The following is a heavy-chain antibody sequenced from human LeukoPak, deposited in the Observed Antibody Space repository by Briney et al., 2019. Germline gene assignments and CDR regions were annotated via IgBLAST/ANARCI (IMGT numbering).Heavy chain of an antibody. V-gene: IGHV1-69*13. Sequence: SVKVSCKASGGTFSSYAISWVRQAPGQGLEWMGGIIPIFGTANYAQKFQGRVTITADESTSTAYMELSSLRSEDTAVYYCARERSLCSGGSCYPPGMIYGMDVWGQGTTVTVSS. CDR2: IIPIFGTA. CDR3: ARERSLCSGGSCYPPGMIYGMDV. J-gene: IGHJ6*02. CDR1: GGTFSSYA. D-gene: IGHD2-15*01.